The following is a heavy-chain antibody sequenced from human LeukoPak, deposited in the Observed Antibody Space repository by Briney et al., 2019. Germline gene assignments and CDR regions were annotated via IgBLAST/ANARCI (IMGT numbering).Heavy chain of an antibody. V-gene: IGHV4-59*01. Sequence: PSETLSLTCTVSGGSISSYYWSWIRQSPGKGLEWIGFIYYSGSTTYNPSLKSRVTISVDTSKSQFSLKLSSVTAADTAVYYCARDKKGTSCYDYWGQGTLVTVSS. CDR2: IYYSGST. J-gene: IGHJ4*02. D-gene: IGHD2-2*01. CDR3: ARDKKGTSCYDY. CDR1: GGSISSYY.